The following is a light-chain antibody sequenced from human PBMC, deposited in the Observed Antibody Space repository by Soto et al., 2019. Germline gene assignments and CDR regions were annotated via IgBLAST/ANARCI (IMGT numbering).Light chain of an antibody. Sequence: DIVMTQSPDSLAVSLGERATINCTSSQSVFYSSNHTHYLAWYQQKPGQPPKLLIYWASTRESGVPDRFSGSGSGTDFTLTISSLQAEDVAVYYCQQYYSTPSFGPGTKVDIK. CDR1: QSVFYSSNHTHY. J-gene: IGKJ3*01. CDR2: WAS. V-gene: IGKV4-1*01. CDR3: QQYYSTPS.